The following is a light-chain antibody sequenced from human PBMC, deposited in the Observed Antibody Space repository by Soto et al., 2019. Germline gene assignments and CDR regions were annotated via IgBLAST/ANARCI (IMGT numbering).Light chain of an antibody. CDR1: QTGSNSY. CDR2: GVS. J-gene: IGKJ1*01. Sequence: IVLTQSPGTLSLSPGEIATLSCRASQTGSNSYLAWYQQKSAQAPRLLIYGVSTRATGIPDRFSGSGSGTEFTLTISRLEPEDFAVYFCQQYGYSQWTFGQGTKV. V-gene: IGKV3-20*01. CDR3: QQYGYSQWT.